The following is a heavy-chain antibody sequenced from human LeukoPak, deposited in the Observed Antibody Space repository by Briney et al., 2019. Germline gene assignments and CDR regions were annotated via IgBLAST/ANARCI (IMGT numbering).Heavy chain of an antibody. CDR3: ARSLPYGTTWYGRSDF. Sequence: GESLRLSCAASGFTFSSYSMNWVRQAPGKGLEWVSSISSSSSYIYYADSVKGRFTISRDNAMNSLYLQMNSLRAEDTAIYYCARSLPYGTTWYGRSDFWGQGTLVTVSP. J-gene: IGHJ4*02. CDR2: ISSSSSYI. D-gene: IGHD6-13*01. V-gene: IGHV3-21*04. CDR1: GFTFSSYS.